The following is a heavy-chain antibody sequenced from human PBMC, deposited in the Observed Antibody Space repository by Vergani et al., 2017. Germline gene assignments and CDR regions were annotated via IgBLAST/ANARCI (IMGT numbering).Heavy chain of an antibody. CDR1: GFSLSNARMG. D-gene: IGHD6-13*01. CDR2: IFSNDEK. J-gene: IGHJ5*02. CDR3: AHRGIAAAGTRVPYNWFDP. V-gene: IGHV2-26*01. Sequence: QVTLKESGPVLVKPTETLTLTCTVSGFSLSNARMGVSWIRQPPGKALEWLAHIFSNDEKSYSTSLKSRLTISKDTSKSQVVLTMTNMDPVDTATYYCAHRGIAAAGTRVPYNWFDPWGQGTLVTVSS.